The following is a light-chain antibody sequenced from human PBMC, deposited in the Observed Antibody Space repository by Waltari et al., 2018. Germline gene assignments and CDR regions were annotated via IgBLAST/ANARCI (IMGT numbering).Light chain of an antibody. J-gene: IGLJ3*02. CDR1: SGHSSNV. CDR2: VNSVGSQ. V-gene: IGLV4-69*01. Sequence: QLVLTQSPSASASLGASVKLTCTLSSGHSSNVIAWHQQQPEKGPRFLMKVNSVGSQSKGDKIPDRFSGSSSGAEHYLTISSLQSEDEADYYCQTGGHGTWVFGGGTKLTVL. CDR3: QTGGHGTWV.